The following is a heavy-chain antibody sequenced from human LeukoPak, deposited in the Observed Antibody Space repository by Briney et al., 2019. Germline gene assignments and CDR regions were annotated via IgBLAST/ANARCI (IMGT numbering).Heavy chain of an antibody. D-gene: IGHD3-16*02. V-gene: IGHV4-30-2*01. Sequence: SQTLSLTCAVSGGSISSGGYSWSWIRQPPGKDLEWIGYIYHSGSTYYNPSLKSRVTISVDTSKNQFSLRLSSMTAADTAVYYCARESGGIGIDPWGQGTLVTVSS. J-gene: IGHJ5*02. CDR3: ARESGGIGIDP. CDR2: IYHSGST. CDR1: GGSISSGGYS.